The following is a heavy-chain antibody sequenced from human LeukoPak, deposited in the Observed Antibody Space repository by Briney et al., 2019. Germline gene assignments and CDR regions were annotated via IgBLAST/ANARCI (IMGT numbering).Heavy chain of an antibody. D-gene: IGHD2-8*01. J-gene: IGHJ3*02. V-gene: IGHV3-53*01. CDR3: ASEWSHAAFDI. CDR2: IYSGGST. Sequence: GGSLRLSCAASGFTVSSNYMSWVRQAPGKGLEWVSVIYSGGSTYYADSVKGRFTISRDNSKNTLYLQMNSLRAEDTAVYYCASEWSHAAFDIWGQGTMVTVSS. CDR1: GFTVSSNY.